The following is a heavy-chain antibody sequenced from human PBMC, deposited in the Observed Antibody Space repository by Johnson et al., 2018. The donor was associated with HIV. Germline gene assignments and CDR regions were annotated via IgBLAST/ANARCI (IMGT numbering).Heavy chain of an antibody. D-gene: IGHD5-18*01. CDR2: IRYDGGDK. J-gene: IGHJ3*01. V-gene: IGHV3-30*02. CDR1: GFTFSSYA. CDR3: AKGEAQEGWIQLQAYAFDF. Sequence: QVQLVESGGGLVAPGGSLRLSCAASGFTFSSYAMHWVRQAPGKGLEWVAFIRYDGGDKYYADSVKGRFTISRDISKNTLYLQIDSLRPEDSGVYYCAKGEAQEGWIQLQAYAFDFWGQGTMVTVSS.